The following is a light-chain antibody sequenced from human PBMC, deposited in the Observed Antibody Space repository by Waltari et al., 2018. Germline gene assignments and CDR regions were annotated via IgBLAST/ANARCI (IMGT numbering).Light chain of an antibody. CDR3: QQYNYYWT. Sequence: DIQMTQSPSTLSASVGDRVTITCRASKSISNWLGWYQQKPGKAPKLRIYKASTLETGVPSRFSGSGSGTEFTLTISNLQPDDFATYYCQQYNYYWTFGQGTKVEI. J-gene: IGKJ1*01. CDR1: KSISNW. CDR2: KAS. V-gene: IGKV1-5*03.